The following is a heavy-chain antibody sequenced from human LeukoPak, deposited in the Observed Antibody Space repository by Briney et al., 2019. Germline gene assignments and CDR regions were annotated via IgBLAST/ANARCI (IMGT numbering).Heavy chain of an antibody. V-gene: IGHV4-34*01. Sequence: SETLSLTCAVYGGSFSGYYWSWIRQPPGKGLEWIGEINHSGSTNYNPSLKSRVTISVDTSKNQFSLKLSSVTAADTAVYYCARGLWVRVAKPRYYYYGMDVWGQGTTVTVSS. CDR2: INHSGST. CDR1: GGSFSGYY. J-gene: IGHJ6*02. CDR3: ARGLWVRVAKPRYYYYGMDV. D-gene: IGHD2-2*02.